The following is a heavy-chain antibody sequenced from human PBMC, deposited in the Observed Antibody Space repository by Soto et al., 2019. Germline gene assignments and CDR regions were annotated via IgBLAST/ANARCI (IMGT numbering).Heavy chain of an antibody. CDR1: LYTFTRLY. CDR2: INPSGGST. V-gene: IGHV1-46*01. D-gene: IGHD3-3*01. J-gene: IGHJ6*01. Sequence: ALATFFCHASLYTFTRLYMHSVRQDPGQGLEWMGIINPSGGSTSYAQKFQGRVTMTRDTSTSTVYMELSSLRSEDTAVYYCARDTNYDFWSGHWAQAYGMDVWG. CDR3: ARDTNYDFWSGHWAQAYGMDV.